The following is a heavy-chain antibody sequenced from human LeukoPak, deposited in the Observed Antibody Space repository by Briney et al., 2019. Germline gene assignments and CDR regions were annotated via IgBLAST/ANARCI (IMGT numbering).Heavy chain of an antibody. Sequence: ASVKVSCKASGYTFTSYYMHWVRQAPGQGLEWMGIINPSDRSTFYAQKFQGRVTMTRDMSTSTVYMELSSLRSEDTAIYYCTRAHYCSNGVCRYVGDDYWGQGTLVTVSS. CDR1: GYTFTSYY. D-gene: IGHD2-8*01. CDR2: INPSDRST. V-gene: IGHV1-46*01. CDR3: TRAHYCSNGVCRYVGDDY. J-gene: IGHJ4*02.